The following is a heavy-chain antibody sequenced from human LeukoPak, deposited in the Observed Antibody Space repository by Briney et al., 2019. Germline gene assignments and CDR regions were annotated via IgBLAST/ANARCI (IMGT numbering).Heavy chain of an antibody. CDR3: AGDPGRFFPSSTIDY. D-gene: IGHD6-13*01. CDR2: INAGNGNT. V-gene: IGHV1-3*01. CDR1: GYTFTSYA. Sequence: ASVKVSCKASGYTFTSYAMHWVRQAPGQRLEWMGWINAGNGNTKYSQKFQGRVTITRDTSASTAYMELSSLRSEDTAVYYCAGDPGRFFPSSTIDYWGQGTLVTVSS. J-gene: IGHJ4*02.